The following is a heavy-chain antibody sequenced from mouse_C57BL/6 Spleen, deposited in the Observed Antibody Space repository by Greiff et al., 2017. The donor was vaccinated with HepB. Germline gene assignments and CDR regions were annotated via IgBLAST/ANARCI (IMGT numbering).Heavy chain of an antibody. CDR2: IYPGDGDT. D-gene: IGHD3-2*02. CDR1: GYAFSSSW. Sequence: QVQLQQSGPELVKPGASVKISCKASGYAFSSSWMNWVKQRPGKGLEWIGRIYPGDGDTNYNGKFKGKATLTADKSSSTAYMQLSSLTYEDSAVYFCARRSLSSCYDYYAMDYWGQGTSVTVSS. CDR3: ARRSLSSCYDYYAMDY. V-gene: IGHV1-82*01. J-gene: IGHJ4*01.